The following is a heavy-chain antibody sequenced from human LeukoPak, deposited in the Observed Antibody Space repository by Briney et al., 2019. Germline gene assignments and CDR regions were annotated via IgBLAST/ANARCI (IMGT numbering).Heavy chain of an antibody. CDR3: AKGARRTNGWYFFDY. Sequence: GGSLRLSCAASGFTFSSYAMHWVRQAPGKGLEWVAVISYDGSNKYYADSVKGRFTISRDNSKNTLFLQMNGLRAEDTAVYYCAKGARRTNGWYFFDYWGQGTLVTVSS. J-gene: IGHJ4*02. CDR1: GFTFSSYA. D-gene: IGHD6-19*01. CDR2: ISYDGSNK. V-gene: IGHV3-30-3*01.